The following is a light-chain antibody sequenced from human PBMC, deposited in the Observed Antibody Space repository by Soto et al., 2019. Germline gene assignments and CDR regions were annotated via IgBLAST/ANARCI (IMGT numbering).Light chain of an antibody. CDR1: QSVRSDY. J-gene: IGKJ4*01. CDR2: GVS. CDR3: QQYGNSPLT. Sequence: EIVLTQSPDTLSLSPGQRATLSCRASQSVRSDYFAWYQQKPGQAPRVIIFGVSTRATGVPDRFSGSGSGTDLTLTISRPEPEDFALYYCQQYGNSPLTFGGGTKVEIK. V-gene: IGKV3-20*01.